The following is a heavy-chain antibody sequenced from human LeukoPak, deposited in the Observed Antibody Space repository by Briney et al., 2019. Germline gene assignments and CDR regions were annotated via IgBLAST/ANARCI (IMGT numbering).Heavy chain of an antibody. CDR3: ARGYSYGYVVWFDP. CDR1: GGSISSSSYY. CDR2: IYYSGST. V-gene: IGHV4-39*07. Sequence: SETLSLTCTVSGGSISSSSYYWGWLRQPPGKGLEWIGSIYYSGSTYYNPSLKSRVTISVDTSKNQFSLKLSSVTAADTAVYYCARGYSYGYVVWFDPWGQGTLVTVSS. D-gene: IGHD5-18*01. J-gene: IGHJ5*02.